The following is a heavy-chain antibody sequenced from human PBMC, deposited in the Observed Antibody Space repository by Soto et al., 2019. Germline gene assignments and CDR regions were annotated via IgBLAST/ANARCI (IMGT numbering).Heavy chain of an antibody. CDR2: INHSGST. D-gene: IGHD2-2*01. J-gene: IGHJ4*02. V-gene: IGHV4-34*01. Sequence: GSLRLSCAASGFTVSSNYVSWVRQAPGKGLEWIGEINHSGSTNYNPSLKSRVTISVDTSKNQFSLKLSSVTAADTAVYYCARGGCSSTSCSWGGIDYWGQGTLVTVSS. CDR3: ARGGCSSTSCSWGGIDY. CDR1: GFTVSSNY.